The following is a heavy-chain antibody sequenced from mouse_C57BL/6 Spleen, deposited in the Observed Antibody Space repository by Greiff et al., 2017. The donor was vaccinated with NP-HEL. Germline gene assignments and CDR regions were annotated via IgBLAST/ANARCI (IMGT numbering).Heavy chain of an antibody. CDR2: SRNKANDYTT. V-gene: IGHV7-1*01. Sequence: EVNVVESGGGLVQSGRSLRLSCATSGFTFSDFYMEWVRQAPGKGLEWIAASRNKANDYTTEYSASVKGRFIVSRDTSQSILYLQMNALRAEDTAIYYCARDAYPSWAMDYWGQGTSVTVSS. J-gene: IGHJ4*01. CDR1: GFTFSDFY. CDR3: ARDAYPSWAMDY.